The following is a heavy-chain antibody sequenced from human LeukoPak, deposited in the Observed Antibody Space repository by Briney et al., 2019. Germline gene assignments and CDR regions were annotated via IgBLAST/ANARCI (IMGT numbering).Heavy chain of an antibody. Sequence: GGSLRLSCAASGFTVSSNYMSWVRQAPGKGLEWVSVIYSGGSTYYADSVKGRFTISRDNSKNTLYLQMNSLRAEDTAVYYCARGPRVVTNYYCYYYGMDVWGQGTTVTVSS. CDR3: ARGPRVVTNYYCYYYGMDV. V-gene: IGHV3-66*01. CDR1: GFTVSSNY. D-gene: IGHD3-3*01. CDR2: IYSGGST. J-gene: IGHJ6*02.